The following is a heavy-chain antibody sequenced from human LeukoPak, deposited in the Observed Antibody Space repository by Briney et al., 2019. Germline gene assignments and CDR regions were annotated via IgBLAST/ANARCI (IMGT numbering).Heavy chain of an antibody. V-gene: IGHV4-59*01. CDR3: ARDRIAVAGDNWFDP. D-gene: IGHD6-19*01. CDR1: GGSISSYY. J-gene: IGHJ5*02. CDR2: IYYSGST. Sequence: SETLSLTCTVSGGSISSYYWSWIRQPPGKGLEWIGYIYYSGSTNYNPSLKSRVTISVDTSKNQFSLKLSSVTDADTAVYYCARDRIAVAGDNWFDPWGQGTLVTVSS.